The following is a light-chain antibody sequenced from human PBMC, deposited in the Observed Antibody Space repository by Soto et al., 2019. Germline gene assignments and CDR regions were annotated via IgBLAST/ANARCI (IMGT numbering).Light chain of an antibody. Sequence: QSALPHPASVSRSPGQSITLSCIGTSSDIGTYNYGAWYQQHPAKSPNLIVYHVSYRPSEVSNRFSGSNSGNTASLTISGLQAEDEADYYCTSYTNAVTNVFGTGTKGTVL. CDR3: TSYTNAVTNV. CDR1: SSDIGTYNY. J-gene: IGLJ1*01. CDR2: HVS. V-gene: IGLV2-14*01.